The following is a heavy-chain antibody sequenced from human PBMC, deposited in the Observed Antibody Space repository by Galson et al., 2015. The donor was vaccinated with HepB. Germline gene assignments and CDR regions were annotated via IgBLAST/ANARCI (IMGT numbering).Heavy chain of an antibody. V-gene: IGHV3-9*01. CDR2: ISWNSGSI. Sequence: SLRLSCAASGFTFDDYAMHWVRQAPGKGLEWVSGISWNSGSIGYADSVKGRFTISRDNAKNSLYLQMNSLRAEDTALYYCAPTQSYHEAPSDYWGQGTLVTVSS. D-gene: IGHD1-14*01. CDR1: GFTFDDYA. CDR3: APTQSYHEAPSDY. J-gene: IGHJ4*02.